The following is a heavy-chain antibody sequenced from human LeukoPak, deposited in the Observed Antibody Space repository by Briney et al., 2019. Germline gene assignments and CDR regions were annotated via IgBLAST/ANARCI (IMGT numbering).Heavy chain of an antibody. CDR2: IRYDGSNK. D-gene: IGHD2-2*02. CDR3: AKDTRPVPAAIWWFDP. J-gene: IGHJ5*02. CDR1: GFTFSSYG. Sequence: GGSLRLSCAASGFTFSSYGMHWVRQAPGKGLEWVAFIRYDGSNKYYADSVKGRFTISRDNSKNTLYLQMNSLRAEDTAVYYCAKDTRPVPAAIWWFDPWGQGTLVTVSS. V-gene: IGHV3-30*02.